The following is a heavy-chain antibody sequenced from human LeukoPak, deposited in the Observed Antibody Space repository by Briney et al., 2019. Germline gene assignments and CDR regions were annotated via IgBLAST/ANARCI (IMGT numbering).Heavy chain of an antibody. Sequence: PSETLSLTCAVYGRSFSGYYWSWIRQPPGKGLEWMGEINHSGSTNYNPSLTSRGTISVDTSNNQFSLKLSSVTAAGTAVYYCARWEGGSYYEFDYTGQGALVTASS. J-gene: IGHJ4*02. CDR3: ARWEGGSYYEFDY. CDR1: GRSFSGYY. CDR2: INHSGST. V-gene: IGHV4-34*01. D-gene: IGHD1-26*01.